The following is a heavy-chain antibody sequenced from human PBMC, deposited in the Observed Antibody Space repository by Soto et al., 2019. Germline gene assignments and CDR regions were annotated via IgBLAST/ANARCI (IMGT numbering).Heavy chain of an antibody. D-gene: IGHD1-26*01. J-gene: IGHJ4*02. CDR1: GFNFSSYG. Sequence: QVQLVESGGGVVQPGRSLRLSCAASGFNFSSYGMHWVRQAPGTGLELVALLSFDASKKYYADSVKGRFTISRDTSRNNLYLQMNSLRVEDTSVYYCRVGVADWGQGTRFTVSS. CDR3: RVGVAD. CDR2: LSFDASKK. V-gene: IGHV3-30*03.